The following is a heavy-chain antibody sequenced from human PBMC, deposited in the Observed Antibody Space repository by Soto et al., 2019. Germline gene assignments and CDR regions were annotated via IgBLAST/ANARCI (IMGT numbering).Heavy chain of an antibody. CDR2: IKHSGST. CDR3: GRGLRRAYYYDSSGYWAPSNYYYGMDV. Sequence: PXESLSIPCSVYCGSFSGYRWSWIRQPPGKGLEWIGEIKHSGSTNYNPSLKSRVTISVDTSKNQFSLKLSSVTAADTAVYYCGRGLRRAYYYDSSGYWAPSNYYYGMDVWGQGTTVTV. V-gene: IGHV4-34*01. J-gene: IGHJ6*02. CDR1: CGSFSGYR. D-gene: IGHD3-22*01.